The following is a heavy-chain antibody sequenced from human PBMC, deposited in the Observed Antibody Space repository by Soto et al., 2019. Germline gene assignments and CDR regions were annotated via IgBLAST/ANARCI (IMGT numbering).Heavy chain of an antibody. CDR3: ARRKKIGGGDFDY. Sequence: LQLQESGPGLVTPSETLALTCTVSGGSISSSSYHWGWIRQPPVGGLEWIGTIDYSGSTYYNPSLMRRVTISEDTSKNQFSLKLSSVTAADTAVYFCARRKKIGGGDFDYWGQGTLVTVSS. CDR2: IDYSGST. V-gene: IGHV4-39*01. J-gene: IGHJ4*02. CDR1: GGSISSSSYH. D-gene: IGHD3-16*01.